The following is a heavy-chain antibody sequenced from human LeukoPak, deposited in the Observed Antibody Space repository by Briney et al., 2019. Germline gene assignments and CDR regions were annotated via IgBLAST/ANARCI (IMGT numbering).Heavy chain of an antibody. CDR3: ARANSSGLVDY. J-gene: IGHJ4*02. CDR1: GGSISSSSYY. V-gene: IGHV4-39*01. CDR2: IYYSGST. Sequence: PSETLSLTCTVSGGSISSSSYYWGWIRQPPGKGLEWIGSIYYSGSTYYNPSLKSRVTISVDTSKNQFSLKLSSVTAADTAVYYCARANSSGLVDYWGQGTLVTVSS. D-gene: IGHD3-22*01.